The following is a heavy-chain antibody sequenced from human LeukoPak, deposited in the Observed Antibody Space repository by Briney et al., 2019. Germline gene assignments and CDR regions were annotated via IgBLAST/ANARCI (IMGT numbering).Heavy chain of an antibody. D-gene: IGHD3-16*02. CDR3: AREGSSDDYVWGSYPDDAFDI. CDR2: ISSSSSTI. J-gene: IGHJ3*02. V-gene: IGHV3-48*01. CDR1: GFTFSSYS. Sequence: PGGSLRLSCAASGFTFSSYSMNWVRQAPGKGLEWVSYISSSSSTIYYAGSVKGRFTISRDNAKNSLYLQMNSLRAEDTAVYYCAREGSSDDYVWGSYPDDAFDIWGQGTMVTVSS.